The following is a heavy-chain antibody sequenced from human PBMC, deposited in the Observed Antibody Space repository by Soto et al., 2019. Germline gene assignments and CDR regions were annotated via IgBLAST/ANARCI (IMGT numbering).Heavy chain of an antibody. CDR2: MYSGGST. J-gene: IGHJ6*02. CDR1: GFIVKNNY. V-gene: IGHV3-53*01. CDR3: ARSRGYCSGTGCYNVRLGENYYGMDV. D-gene: IGHD2-2*02. Sequence: GGSLRLSCAASGFIVKNNYMSWVRQAPGKGLEWVSVMYSGGSTYYADSVKGRFTISRDNSKNTLFLQMNSLRAEDTAVYYCARSRGYCSGTGCYNVRLGENYYGMDVWGQGTTVTVSS.